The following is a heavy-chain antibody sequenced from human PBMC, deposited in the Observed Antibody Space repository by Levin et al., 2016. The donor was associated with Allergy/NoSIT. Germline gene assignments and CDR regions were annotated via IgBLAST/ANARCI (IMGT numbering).Heavy chain of an antibody. D-gene: IGHD6-19*01. V-gene: IGHV3-21*01. CDR1: GFTFSTYS. J-gene: IGHJ3*02. CDR2: ISTSYSYI. Sequence: GGSLRLSCAASGFTFSTYSMNWVRQAPGKGLEWVSSISTSYSYIYYADSVKGRFTISRDNAKNSLFLLMNSLRAEDTAVYYCARLRGYSSGWSSGAYDAFDIWGQGTMVTVSS. CDR3: ARLRGYSSGWSSGAYDAFDI.